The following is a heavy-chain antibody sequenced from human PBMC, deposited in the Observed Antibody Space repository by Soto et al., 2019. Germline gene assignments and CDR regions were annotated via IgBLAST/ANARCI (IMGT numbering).Heavy chain of an antibody. CDR3: AREKSYGSGSPFGFAY. CDR1: GFTVSSNY. V-gene: IGHV3-33*08. J-gene: IGHJ4*02. Sequence: GGSLRLSCAASGFTVSSNYMSWVRQAPGKGLEWVAVIWYDGSNKYYADSVKGRFTISRDNSKNTLYLQMNSLRAEDTAVYYCAREKSYGSGSPFGFAYWGQGTLVTVSS. CDR2: IWYDGSNK. D-gene: IGHD3-10*01.